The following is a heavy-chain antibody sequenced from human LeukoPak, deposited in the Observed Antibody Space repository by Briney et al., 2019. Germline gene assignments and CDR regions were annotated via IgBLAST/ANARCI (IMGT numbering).Heavy chain of an antibody. CDR2: INHSGST. D-gene: IGHD6-13*01. CDR1: GGSISSYY. V-gene: IGHV4-34*01. J-gene: IGHJ5*02. Sequence: PSETLSLTCTVSGGSISSYYWSWIRQPPGKGLEWIGEINHSGSTNYNPSLKSRVTISVDTSKNQFSLKLSSVTAADTAVYYCARALDTMYSSSWYGGDWFDPWGQGTLVTVSS. CDR3: ARALDTMYSSSWYGGDWFDP.